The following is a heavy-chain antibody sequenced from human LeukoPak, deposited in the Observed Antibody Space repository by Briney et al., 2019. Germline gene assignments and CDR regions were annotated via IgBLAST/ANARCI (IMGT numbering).Heavy chain of an antibody. CDR2: IRYDGSNK. Sequence: GGSLRLSCAASGFTFSSYGMHWVRQAPGKGLEWVAFIRYDGSNKYYADSVKGRFTISRDISKNTLYLQMNSLRAEDTAVYYCAKVDYDFWSGYHGNYYMDVWGKGTTVTVSS. CDR1: GFTFSSYG. V-gene: IGHV3-30*02. CDR3: AKVDYDFWSGYHGNYYMDV. J-gene: IGHJ6*03. D-gene: IGHD3-3*01.